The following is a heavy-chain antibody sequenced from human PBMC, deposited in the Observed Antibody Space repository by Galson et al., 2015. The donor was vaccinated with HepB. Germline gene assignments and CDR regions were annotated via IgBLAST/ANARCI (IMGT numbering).Heavy chain of an antibody. Sequence: CAISGDSVSSNSAAWNWIRQSPSRGLEWLGRTYYRSKWYNDYAVSVKSRITINPDTSKNQFSLQLNSVTPEDTAVYYCARAGAATGSTLVAFDIWGQGTMVTVSS. CDR1: GDSVSSNSAA. CDR3: ARAGAATGSTLVAFDI. CDR2: TYYRSKWYN. J-gene: IGHJ3*02. V-gene: IGHV6-1*01. D-gene: IGHD1-7*01.